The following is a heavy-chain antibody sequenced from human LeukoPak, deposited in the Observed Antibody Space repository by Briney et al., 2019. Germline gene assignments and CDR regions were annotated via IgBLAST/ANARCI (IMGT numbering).Heavy chain of an antibody. CDR3: ARDREIVVVPAAPDY. CDR2: ISYDGSNK. J-gene: IGHJ4*02. V-gene: IGHV3-30-3*01. D-gene: IGHD2-2*01. Sequence: PGGSLRLSCAASGFTFSSYAMHWVRQAPGKGLEWVAVISYDGSNKYYADSVKGRFTISRDNSKNTLYLQMNSLRAEDTAVYYCARDREIVVVPAAPDYWGQGTPVTVSS. CDR1: GFTFSSYA.